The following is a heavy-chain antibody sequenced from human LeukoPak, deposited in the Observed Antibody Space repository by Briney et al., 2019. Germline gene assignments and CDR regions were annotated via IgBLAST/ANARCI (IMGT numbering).Heavy chain of an antibody. CDR2: IYTSGTT. D-gene: IGHD1-26*01. J-gene: IGHJ4*02. V-gene: IGHV4-4*07. Sequence: SETLSLTCAVSGGSISSYYWSWIRQPAGKGLEWIGRIYTSGTTNYNPSLKSRVTMSVDTSKNQFSLNLNSVTAADTAVYYCARTSPRATTFDYWGQGTLVTVSS. CDR1: GGSISSYY. CDR3: ARTSPRATTFDY.